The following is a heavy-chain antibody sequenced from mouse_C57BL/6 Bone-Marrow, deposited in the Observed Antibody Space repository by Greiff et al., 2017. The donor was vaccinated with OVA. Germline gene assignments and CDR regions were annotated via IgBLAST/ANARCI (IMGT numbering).Heavy chain of an antibody. J-gene: IGHJ3*01. Sequence: LQESGAELVRPGASVTLSCKASGYTFTDYEMHWVKQTPVHGLEWIGAIDPETGGTAYNQKFKGKAILTADKSSSTAYMELRSLTSEDSAVYYCTRGLAWFAYWGQGTLVTVSA. V-gene: IGHV1-15*01. CDR2: IDPETGGT. CDR1: GYTFTDYE. D-gene: IGHD3-3*01. CDR3: TRGLAWFAY.